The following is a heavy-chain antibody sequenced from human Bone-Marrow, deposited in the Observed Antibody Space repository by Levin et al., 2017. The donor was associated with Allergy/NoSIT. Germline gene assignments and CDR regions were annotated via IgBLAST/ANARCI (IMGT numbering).Heavy chain of an antibody. V-gene: IGHV5-51*01. CDR3: ARKMGPTPAFDL. Sequence: KTGESLKISCQGSGYSFSSQWIAWVRQKPGKGLEWMGIVYPGDSDTVYSPSFEGQVTFSADKSTNTAHLHWSSLKASDTAMYFCARKMGPTPAFDLWGQGTMVTVSS. CDR1: GYSFSSQW. J-gene: IGHJ3*01. D-gene: IGHD1-26*01. CDR2: VYPGDSDT.